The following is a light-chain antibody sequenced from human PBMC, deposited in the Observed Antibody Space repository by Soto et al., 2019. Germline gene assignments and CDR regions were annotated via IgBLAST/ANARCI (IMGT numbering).Light chain of an antibody. CDR3: VLYMGSGISV. V-gene: IGLV8-61*01. Sequence: QAVVTPEPSFSVSPGGTVTLTCGLSSGSVSTNYYPSWYQQTPGQAPRTLIYGTNTRSSGVPDRFSGSILGNKAALTIAGAQADDESDYYCVLYMGSGISVFGGGTKLTVL. J-gene: IGLJ2*01. CDR2: GTN. CDR1: SGSVSTNYY.